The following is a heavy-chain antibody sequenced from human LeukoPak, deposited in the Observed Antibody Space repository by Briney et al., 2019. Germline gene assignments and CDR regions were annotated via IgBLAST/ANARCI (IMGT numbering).Heavy chain of an antibody. V-gene: IGHV3-21*01. D-gene: IGHD2-15*01. J-gene: IGHJ3*02. CDR3: ARDYCSGGSCYRNDAFDI. CDR2: ISSSSSYI. Sequence: GGSLRLSCAASGFTFTSYSMNWVRQAPGKGLEWVSSISSSSSYIYYADSVKGRFTISRDNAKNSLYLQMNSLRAEDTAVYYCARDYCSGGSCYRNDAFDIWGQGTMVTVSS. CDR1: GFTFTSYS.